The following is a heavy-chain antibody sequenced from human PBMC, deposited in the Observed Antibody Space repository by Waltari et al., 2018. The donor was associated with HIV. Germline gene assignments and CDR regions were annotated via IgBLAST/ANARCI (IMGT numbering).Heavy chain of an antibody. J-gene: IGHJ4*02. D-gene: IGHD3-10*01. CDR3: ARDGTHYDGSEREYQFDF. CDR1: GGPIRTAYW. Sequence: QVQLQESGPGLVKPSGTLSLTCTISGGPIRTAYWWNWFRQPPGKGLEWIGQIYHSGSAIYNPSLESRVTISVDKSKNQFSLKLTSVTAADTAVYYCARDGTHYDGSEREYQFDFWGQGTLVAVSA. CDR2: IYHSGSA. V-gene: IGHV4-4*02.